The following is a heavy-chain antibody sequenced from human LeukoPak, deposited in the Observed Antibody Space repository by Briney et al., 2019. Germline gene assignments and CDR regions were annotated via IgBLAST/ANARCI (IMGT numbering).Heavy chain of an antibody. J-gene: IGHJ4*02. CDR2: IGSSGSTI. D-gene: IGHD1-26*01. CDR3: ARDRYVGATTAGDSDS. V-gene: IGHV3-11*01. Sequence: GGSLRLSCAASGLTFSDYYMSWIRQAPGKGLEWVSYIGSSGSTIYYADSVKGRFTISRDNAKNSLYLQMNSLRAEDTAVYYCARDRYVGATTAGDSDSWGQGTLVTVSS. CDR1: GLTFSDYY.